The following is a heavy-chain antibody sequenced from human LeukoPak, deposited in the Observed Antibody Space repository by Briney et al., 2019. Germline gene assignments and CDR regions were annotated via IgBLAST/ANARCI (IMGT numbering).Heavy chain of an antibody. D-gene: IGHD3-22*01. CDR1: GFTVSSNY. CDR3: ARDSYYYDSSGGL. CDR2: IYSGGST. Sequence: GGSLRLSCAASGFTVSSNYMSWVRQAPGKGLEWVSVIYSGGSTYYADSVKGRFTISRDNSKNTLYLQMNSLRAEDTAVYYCARDSYYYDSSGGLWGQGTMVTVSS. V-gene: IGHV3-53*01. J-gene: IGHJ3*01.